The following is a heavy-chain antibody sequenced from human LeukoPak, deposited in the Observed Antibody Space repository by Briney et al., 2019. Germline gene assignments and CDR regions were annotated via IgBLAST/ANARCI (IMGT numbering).Heavy chain of an antibody. CDR2: INPNSGGT. CDR3: ARDVRSTDAFDI. CDR1: GYTFTSYY. V-gene: IGHV1-2*02. Sequence: ASVKVSCKASGYTFTSYYMHWVRQAPGQGLEWMGWINPNSGGTNYAQKFQGRVTMTRDTSISTAYMELSRLRSDDTAIYYCARDVRSTDAFDIWGQGTMLTVSS. J-gene: IGHJ3*02. D-gene: IGHD3-10*02.